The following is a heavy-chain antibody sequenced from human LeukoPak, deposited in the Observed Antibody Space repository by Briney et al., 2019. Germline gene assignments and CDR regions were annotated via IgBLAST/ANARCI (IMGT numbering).Heavy chain of an antibody. V-gene: IGHV3-7*01. D-gene: IGHD3-10*01. Sequence: GSLRLSCAASGFSFSSNSMSWVRQAPGKGLEWVANIKQDGSEKYYVDSVKGRFTISRDNAKNSLYLQMNSLRAEDTAVYYCARGVTGAFDIWGQGTMVTVSS. CDR1: GFSFSSNS. J-gene: IGHJ3*02. CDR2: IKQDGSEK. CDR3: ARGVTGAFDI.